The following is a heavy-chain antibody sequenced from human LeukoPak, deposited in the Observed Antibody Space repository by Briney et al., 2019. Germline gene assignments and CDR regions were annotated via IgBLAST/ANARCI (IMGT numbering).Heavy chain of an antibody. Sequence: PSQTLSLTCTVSGGSISSGGYYWSWIRQHPGKGLEWIGYIYYSGSTNYNPSLKSRVTISVDTSKNQFSLKLSSVTAADTAVYYCARERGVLANNWFDPWGQGTLVTVSS. CDR1: GGSISSGGYY. D-gene: IGHD3-3*02. CDR3: ARERGVLANNWFDP. CDR2: IYYSGST. J-gene: IGHJ5*02. V-gene: IGHV4-31*03.